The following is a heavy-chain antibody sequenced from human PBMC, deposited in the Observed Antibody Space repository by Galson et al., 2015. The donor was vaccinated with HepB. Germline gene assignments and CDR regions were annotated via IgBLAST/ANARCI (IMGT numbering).Heavy chain of an antibody. D-gene: IGHD2-15*01. CDR3: AREPGGYCSGGSCWGNAFDT. J-gene: IGHJ3*02. CDR2: INAGNGNT. Sequence: SVKVSCKASGYTFTSYAMHWVRRAPGQRLEWMGWINAGNGNTKYSQKFQGRVTITRDTSASTAYMELSSLRSEDTAVYYCAREPGGYCSGGSCWGNAFDTWGQGTMVTVSS. CDR1: GYTFTSYA. V-gene: IGHV1-3*01.